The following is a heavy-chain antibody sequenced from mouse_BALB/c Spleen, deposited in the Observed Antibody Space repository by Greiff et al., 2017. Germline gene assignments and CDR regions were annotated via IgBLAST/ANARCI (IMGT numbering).Heavy chain of an antibody. V-gene: IGHV1-7*01. Sequence: VQLHQSGAELAKPGASVKMSCKASGYTFTSYWMHWVKQRPGQGLEWIGYINPSTGYTEYNQKFKDKATLTADKSSSTAYMQLSSLTSEDSAVYYCARRGYYKDYWGQGTTLTVSS. CDR1: GYTFTSYW. J-gene: IGHJ2*01. CDR3: ARRGYYKDY. D-gene: IGHD2-12*01. CDR2: INPSTGYT.